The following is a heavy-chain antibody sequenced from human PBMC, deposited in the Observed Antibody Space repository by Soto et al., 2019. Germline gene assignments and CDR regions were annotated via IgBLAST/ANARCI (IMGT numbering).Heavy chain of an antibody. Sequence: GGSLRLSCAVSGFTFNSYSMNWVRQAPGKGLEWVSSISSFSNYMYYTDSVKGRFTISRDNARNSLYLQMNSLRAEDTAVYYCARGLRAYYDILTGYYRYYYYGMDVWGQGTTVTVSS. J-gene: IGHJ6*02. V-gene: IGHV3-21*01. D-gene: IGHD3-9*01. CDR3: ARGLRAYYDILTGYYRYYYYGMDV. CDR1: GFTFNSYS. CDR2: ISSFSNYM.